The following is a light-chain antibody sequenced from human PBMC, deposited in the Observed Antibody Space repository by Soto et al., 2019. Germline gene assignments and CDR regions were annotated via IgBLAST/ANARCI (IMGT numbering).Light chain of an antibody. V-gene: IGKV4-1*01. Sequence: DIEMTQFPDSLAVSLGERATINCKSSQSVLYSSNNKNYLAWYQQKPGEPPKLLIYWASIRESGVPDRFSGSGSGTDFTLTISSLQAEDVAVYYCQQYYSTPYTFGQGTKLESK. CDR3: QQYYSTPYT. CDR1: QSVLYSSNNKNY. J-gene: IGKJ2*01. CDR2: WAS.